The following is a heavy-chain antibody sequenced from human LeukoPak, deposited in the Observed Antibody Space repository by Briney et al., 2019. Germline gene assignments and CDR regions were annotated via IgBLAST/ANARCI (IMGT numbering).Heavy chain of an antibody. CDR1: GGTFSSYA. CDR2: IIPILGIA. Sequence: GASVKASCKASGGTFSSYAISWVRQAPGQGLEWMGRIIPILGIANYAQKFQGRVTITADKSTSTAYMELSSLRSEDTAVYYCAREGGYSYGYALDYWGQGTLVTVSS. CDR3: AREGGYSYGYALDY. D-gene: IGHD5-18*01. V-gene: IGHV1-69*04. J-gene: IGHJ4*02.